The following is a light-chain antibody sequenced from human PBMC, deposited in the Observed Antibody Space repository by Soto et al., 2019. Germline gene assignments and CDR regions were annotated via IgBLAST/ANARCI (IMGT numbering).Light chain of an antibody. CDR3: QQYNNWPPYT. CDR2: ATS. Sequence: EIVMTQSPATLSVSPGERATLFCRASQSVSSDVAWYQHKPGQAPRLLIYATSARATGIPARFSGSGSGTEFTLTISGLQSEDFAVYYCQQYNNWPPYTFGQGTKLEIK. CDR1: QSVSSD. J-gene: IGKJ2*01. V-gene: IGKV3-15*01.